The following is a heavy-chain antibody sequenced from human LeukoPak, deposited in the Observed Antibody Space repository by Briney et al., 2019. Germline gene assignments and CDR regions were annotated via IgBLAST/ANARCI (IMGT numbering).Heavy chain of an antibody. J-gene: IGHJ4*02. CDR1: GFTFSSYA. V-gene: IGHV3-30-3*01. D-gene: IGHD3-16*01. Sequence: GGSLRLPCAASGFTFSSYAMHWVRQAPGKGLEWVAVISYDGSNKYYADSVKGRFTISRDNSKNTLYLQMNSLRAEDTAVYNCARDRGRPYYDYIWGSYYLDYWGQGTLVTVSS. CDR2: ISYDGSNK. CDR3: ARDRGRPYYDYIWGSYYLDY.